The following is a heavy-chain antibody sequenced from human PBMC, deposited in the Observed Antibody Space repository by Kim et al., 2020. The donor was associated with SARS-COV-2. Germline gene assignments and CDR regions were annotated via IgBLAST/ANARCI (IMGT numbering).Heavy chain of an antibody. CDR1: GFTFSTYP. J-gene: IGHJ2*01. Sequence: GGSLRLSCAASGFTFSTYPMSWVRQAPGKGLEWVSYIEGSGGTRKYADSVKGRFSISRDSAKNTLYLQMNSLRDEDTAVYYCATYFDVEGYCRGCGCFYWYFVLWGRGTRVTVSS. V-gene: IGHV3-48*02. CDR3: ATYFDVEGYCRGCGCFYWYFVL. D-gene: IGHD2-15*01. CDR2: IEGSGGTR.